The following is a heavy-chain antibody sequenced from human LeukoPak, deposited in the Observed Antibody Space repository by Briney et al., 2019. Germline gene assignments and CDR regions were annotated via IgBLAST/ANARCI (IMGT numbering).Heavy chain of an antibody. CDR1: GLAFSSYN. CDR3: ARAGTCSSTSCDGGIEY. V-gene: IGHV3-21*06. Sequence: NPGGSLRLSCAASGLAFSSYNMKWVRQAPGKGLEWVSFISTTSTYIYYADSVKGRFTVSRDNSKNLLYLQMDSLRVEDTAVYYCARAGTCSSTSCDGGIEYWGQGTLVTVSS. CDR2: ISTTSTYI. J-gene: IGHJ4*02. D-gene: IGHD2-2*01.